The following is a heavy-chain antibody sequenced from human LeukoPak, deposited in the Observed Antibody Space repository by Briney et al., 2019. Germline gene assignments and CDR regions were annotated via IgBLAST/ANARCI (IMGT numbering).Heavy chain of an antibody. CDR2: ISSSSSYI. Sequence: PGGSLRLSCAASGFTFSSYAMSWVRQAPGKGLEWVSAISSSSSYIYYADSVKGRFTISRDNAKNSLYLQTNSLRAEDTAVYYCAREELPDYWGQGTLVTVSS. CDR3: AREELPDY. J-gene: IGHJ4*02. CDR1: GFTFSSYA. V-gene: IGHV3-21*01. D-gene: IGHD2-21*01.